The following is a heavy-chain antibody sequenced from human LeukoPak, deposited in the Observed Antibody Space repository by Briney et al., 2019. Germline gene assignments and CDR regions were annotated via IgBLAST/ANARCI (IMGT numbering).Heavy chain of an antibody. D-gene: IGHD2-2*01. J-gene: IGHJ4*02. V-gene: IGHV3-7*03. CDR2: IKPDGSEK. Sequence: GGSLRLSCAASGFTFSSYWKSWVRQAPGKGLEWVAKIKPDGSEKYYVDSVKGRFTISRDNSKNTLYLQMNSLRAEDTAVYYCAKGYCSSTSCSFDYWGQGTLVTVSS. CDR1: GFTFSSYW. CDR3: AKGYCSSTSCSFDY.